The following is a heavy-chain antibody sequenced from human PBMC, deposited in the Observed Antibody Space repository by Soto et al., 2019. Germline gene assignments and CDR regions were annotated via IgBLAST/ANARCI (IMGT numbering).Heavy chain of an antibody. J-gene: IGHJ5*02. D-gene: IGHD3-10*01. CDR3: AKYGPFGERPRGWFDP. CDR1: GFTFSSYA. CDR2: ISGSGGST. V-gene: IGHV3-23*01. Sequence: PGGSLRLSCAASGFTFSSYAMSWVRQAPGKGLEWVSAISGSGGSTYYADSVKGRFTISRDNSKNTLYLQMNSLRAEDTAVYYCAKYGPFGERPRGWFDPWGQGTLVTVSS.